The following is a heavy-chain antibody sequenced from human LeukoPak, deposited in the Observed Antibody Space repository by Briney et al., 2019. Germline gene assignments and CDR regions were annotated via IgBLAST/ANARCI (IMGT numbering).Heavy chain of an antibody. V-gene: IGHV4-61*02. Sequence: PSQTLSLTCTVSGDSVSSGNYYWSWIRQPAGKGLEWIGRMHSSGSTKYNSSLKSRITISLDTSKKQSSLKLSSVTAADTAVYYCASAVSQWLSWFDPWGQGTLVTVSS. D-gene: IGHD6-19*01. CDR2: MHSSGST. J-gene: IGHJ5*02. CDR1: GDSVSSGNYY. CDR3: ASAVSQWLSWFDP.